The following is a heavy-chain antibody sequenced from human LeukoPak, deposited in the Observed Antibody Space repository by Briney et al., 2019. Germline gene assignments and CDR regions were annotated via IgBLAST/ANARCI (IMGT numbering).Heavy chain of an antibody. D-gene: IGHD6-13*01. J-gene: IGHJ6*03. V-gene: IGHV4-4*09. CDR3: ARISRGSSSWYVYYYYYYMDV. CDR1: GGSINSYY. Sequence: SETLSLTCTVSGGSINSYYWSWIRQPPRKGLEWIGYIYTSGSTNYNPSLKSRVTISVDTSKNQFSLKLSSVTAADTAVYYCARISRGSSSWYVYYYYYYMDVWGKGTTVTVSS. CDR2: IYTSGST.